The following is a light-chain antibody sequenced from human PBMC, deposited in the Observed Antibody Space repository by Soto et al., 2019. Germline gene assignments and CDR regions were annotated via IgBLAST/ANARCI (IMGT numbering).Light chain of an antibody. J-gene: IGLJ3*02. Sequence: QAVATQPPSVSAAPGQKFTLAFFGSSSNIGNNYVSWDHQLPGTAPKLLIYDNNRRPSGVPDRLSGSKSGTSATLGITGLQTGDEADYYCATWDSSLSARVFGGGTKLTVL. CDR3: ATWDSSLSARV. CDR1: SSNIGNNY. CDR2: DNN. V-gene: IGLV1-51*01.